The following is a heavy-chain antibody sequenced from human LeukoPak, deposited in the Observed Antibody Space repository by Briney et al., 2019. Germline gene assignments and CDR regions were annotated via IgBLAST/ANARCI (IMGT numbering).Heavy chain of an antibody. V-gene: IGHV3-23*01. Sequence: GGSLRLSCAASGFTFSDYYMTWIRQAPGKGLEWVSAISGSGGSTYYADSVKGRFTISRDNSKNTLYLQMNSLRAEDTAVYYCAKILLGALDYWGQGTLVTVSS. CDR3: AKILLGALDY. CDR2: ISGSGGST. CDR1: GFTFSDYY. D-gene: IGHD3-16*01. J-gene: IGHJ4*02.